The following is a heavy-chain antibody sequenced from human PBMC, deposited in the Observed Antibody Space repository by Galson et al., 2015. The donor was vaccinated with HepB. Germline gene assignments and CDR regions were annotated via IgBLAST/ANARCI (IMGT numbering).Heavy chain of an antibody. J-gene: IGHJ4*02. CDR3: ARGIRWEVVAFDY. V-gene: IGHV3-21*01. CDR1: GFTFSSYS. CDR2: ISSSSSYI. Sequence: SLRLSCAASGFTFSSYSMNWVRQAPGKGLEWVSSISSSSSYIYYADSVKGRFTISRDNAKNSLYLQMNSLRAEDTAVYYCARGIRWEVVAFDYWGQGTLVTVSS. D-gene: IGHD2-15*01.